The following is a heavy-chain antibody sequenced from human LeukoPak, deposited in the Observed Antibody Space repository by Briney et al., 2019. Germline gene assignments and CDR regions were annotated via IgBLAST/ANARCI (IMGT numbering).Heavy chain of an antibody. CDR1: GFTFSSYA. D-gene: IGHD2-2*01. J-gene: IGHJ6*03. CDR3: ARDGGYCSSTSCSSEWYYYYYMDV. Sequence: PGGSLRLSCAASGFTFSSYAMHWVRQAPGKGLEWVAVISYDGSNKYYADSVKGRFTISRDNSKNTLYLQMNSLRAEDTAVYYCARDGGYCSSTSCSSEWYYYYYMDVWGKGTTVTVSS. CDR2: ISYDGSNK. V-gene: IGHV3-30*01.